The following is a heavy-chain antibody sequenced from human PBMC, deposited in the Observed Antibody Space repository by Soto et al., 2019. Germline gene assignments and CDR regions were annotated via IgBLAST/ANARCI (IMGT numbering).Heavy chain of an antibody. CDR2: ISGSGGST. CDR3: AKGLYCSSTSCYTPDYYYYYGMDV. D-gene: IGHD2-2*02. Sequence: GGSLRLSCAASGFTFSSYAMSWVRQAPGKGLEWVSAISGSGGSTYYADSVKGRFTIPRDNSKNTLYLQMNSLRAEDTAVYYCAKGLYCSSTSCYTPDYYYYYGMDVWGQGTTVTVSS. J-gene: IGHJ6*02. CDR1: GFTFSSYA. V-gene: IGHV3-23*01.